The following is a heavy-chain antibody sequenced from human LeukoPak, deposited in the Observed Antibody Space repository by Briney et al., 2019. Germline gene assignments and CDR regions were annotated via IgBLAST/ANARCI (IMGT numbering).Heavy chain of an antibody. Sequence: PSGTLSLTCTVSGGSISSGGYYWGWIRQHPGKGLEWIGYIYYSGSTYYNPSLKSRVTISVDTSKIQFSLKLSSVTAADTAVYYCARDPPYYDSSGRDDAFDIWGQGTMVTVSS. D-gene: IGHD3-22*01. CDR2: IYYSGST. J-gene: IGHJ3*02. CDR1: GGSISSGGYY. CDR3: ARDPPYYDSSGRDDAFDI. V-gene: IGHV4-31*03.